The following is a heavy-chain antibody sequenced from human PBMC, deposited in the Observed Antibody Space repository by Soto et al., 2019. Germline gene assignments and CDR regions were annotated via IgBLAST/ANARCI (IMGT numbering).Heavy chain of an antibody. D-gene: IGHD5-18*01. J-gene: IGHJ6*02. Sequence: GESLKISCEGSGYRFSSYWIAWVRQMPGKGLEWMGIIYPGDSDTRYSPSFRGQVTISADKSISTAYLQWSSLTASDTAIYYCARRAAMASTYGLDVWGQGTTVTVSS. V-gene: IGHV5-51*01. CDR3: ARRAAMASTYGLDV. CDR1: GYRFSSYW. CDR2: IYPGDSDT.